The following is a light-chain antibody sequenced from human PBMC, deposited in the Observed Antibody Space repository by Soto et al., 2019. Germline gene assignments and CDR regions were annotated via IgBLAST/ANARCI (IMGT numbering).Light chain of an antibody. Sequence: DIQMTQSPPTLSSFILDIVTITCRASQSISSWLAWYQQKPGKAPKLLIHDATSLESGVPSRFSGSGSGTEFTLTISSLQTDDFATYYCQQYSSYWTFAQGTKVDIK. J-gene: IGKJ1*01. CDR2: DAT. V-gene: IGKV1-5*01. CDR3: QQYSSYWT. CDR1: QSISSW.